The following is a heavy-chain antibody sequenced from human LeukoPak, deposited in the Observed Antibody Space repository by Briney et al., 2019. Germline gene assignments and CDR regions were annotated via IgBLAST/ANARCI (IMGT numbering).Heavy chain of an antibody. V-gene: IGHV3-23*01. J-gene: IGHJ4*02. Sequence: GGSLRLSCAASGFTFSSYAMSWARQAPGKGLEWVSAISGSDGTTYYADSVKGRFTISRDNSKNTLYLQMNSLRAEDTAVYYCAKALYGCFDYWGQGTLVTVSS. CDR1: GFTFSSYA. D-gene: IGHD2/OR15-2a*01. CDR3: AKALYGCFDY. CDR2: ISGSDGTT.